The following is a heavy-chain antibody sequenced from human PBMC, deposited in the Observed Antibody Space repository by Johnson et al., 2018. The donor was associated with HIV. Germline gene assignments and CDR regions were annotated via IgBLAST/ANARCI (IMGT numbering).Heavy chain of an antibody. CDR3: ARGSITMITVGAFDI. Sequence: QLVESGGGLVQPGGSLRLSCAASGFTFSSYWMHWVRQAPGKGLEWVAVIAADGSNDFYADSVKGRFTISRDNSKNTLYLQMNSLRAEDTAVYYCARGSITMITVGAFDIWGQGTVVTVSS. V-gene: IGHV3-30*03. CDR2: IAADGSND. J-gene: IGHJ3*02. D-gene: IGHD3-22*01. CDR1: GFTFSSYW.